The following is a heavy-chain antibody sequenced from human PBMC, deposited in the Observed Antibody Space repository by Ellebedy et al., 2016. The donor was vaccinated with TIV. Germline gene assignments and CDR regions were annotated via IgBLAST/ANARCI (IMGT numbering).Heavy chain of an antibody. J-gene: IGHJ4*02. V-gene: IGHV3-23*01. CDR1: GFTFSSYA. CDR3: AKDYFYDSSGGYFDY. Sequence: PGGSLRLSCAASGFTFSSYAISWVRQAPGKGLEWVSGISSSGGATYYADSVKGRFTMSRDNSKNTLHLQMNSLRAEDTAVYYCAKDYFYDSSGGYFDYWGQGTLVTVSS. CDR2: ISSSGGAT. D-gene: IGHD3-22*01.